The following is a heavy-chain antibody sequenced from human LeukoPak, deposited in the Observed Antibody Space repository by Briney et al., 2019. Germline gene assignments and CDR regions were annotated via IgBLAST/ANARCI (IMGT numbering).Heavy chain of an antibody. CDR1: GGSISSSNW. J-gene: IGHJ2*01. Sequence: PSETLSLTCAVSGGSISSSNWWSWVRQPPGKGLEWIGEIYHSGSTNYNPSLKSRVTISVDKSKNQFSLKLTSVTAADTAVYYCARVVTTDEYFDLWGRGTLVTVSS. V-gene: IGHV4-4*02. D-gene: IGHD3-16*02. CDR2: IYHSGST. CDR3: ARVVTTDEYFDL.